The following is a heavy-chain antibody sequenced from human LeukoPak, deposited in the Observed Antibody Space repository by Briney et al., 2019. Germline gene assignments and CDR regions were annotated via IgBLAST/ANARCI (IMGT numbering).Heavy chain of an antibody. J-gene: IGHJ4*02. Sequence: PSGTLSLTCAVSGGSISSSNWWSWVRQPPGKGLEWIGEIYHSGSTNYNPSLKSRVTISVDTSKNQFSLKLSSVTAADTAVYYCARFLAYDYVWGSYRYGSYFDYWGQGTLVTVSS. D-gene: IGHD3-16*02. V-gene: IGHV4-4*02. CDR1: GGSISSSNW. CDR2: IYHSGST. CDR3: ARFLAYDYVWGSYRYGSYFDY.